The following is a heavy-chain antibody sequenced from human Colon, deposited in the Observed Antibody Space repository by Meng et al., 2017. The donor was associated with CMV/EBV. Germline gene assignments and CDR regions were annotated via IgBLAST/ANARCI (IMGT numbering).Heavy chain of an antibody. Sequence: QGPGPGLVKPPETLSLTCTVSGDSIGGRSYYWGWIRQPPGKGLEWIASIYYTGNDYHNPSLKSRVTISIDTSNNQFSLRLTSVTAADTAVYYCARMALHWYFDLWGRGTLVTVSS. CDR1: GDSIGGRSYY. J-gene: IGHJ2*01. CDR2: IYYTGND. D-gene: IGHD5-24*01. CDR3: ARMALHWYFDL. V-gene: IGHV4-39*07.